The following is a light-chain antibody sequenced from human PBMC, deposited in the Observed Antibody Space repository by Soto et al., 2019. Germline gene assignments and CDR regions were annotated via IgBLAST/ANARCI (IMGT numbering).Light chain of an antibody. J-gene: IGLJ1*01. CDR1: SSDVGGYNY. V-gene: IGLV2-14*01. CDR3: SSYSSTDTLYV. Sequence: QSALTQPASVSGSPGQSITISCTGTSSDVGGYNYVSWYQQHPGKAPKLIIYEVSSRPSGVPDRFSGSKSGNTASLIISGLQAEDEAHYYCSSYSSTDTLYVFGTGTKVTVL. CDR2: EVS.